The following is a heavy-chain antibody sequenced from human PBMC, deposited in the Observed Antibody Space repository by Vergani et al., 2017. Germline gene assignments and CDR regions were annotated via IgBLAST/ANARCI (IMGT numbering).Heavy chain of an antibody. CDR2: IKQDGSEK. Sequence: EVQLVESGGELVQPGGSLRLSCAASGFTFSRSWMAWVRQAPGKGLEWVANIKQDGSEKYYVDSVKGRFTISRDNAKNSLYLQMNGLRAEDTAVYYCARDAALRTIFGVVPMDSWGQGTLVSVSS. J-gene: IGHJ4*02. CDR1: GFTFSRSW. V-gene: IGHV3-7*01. CDR3: ARDAALRTIFGVVPMDS. D-gene: IGHD3-3*01.